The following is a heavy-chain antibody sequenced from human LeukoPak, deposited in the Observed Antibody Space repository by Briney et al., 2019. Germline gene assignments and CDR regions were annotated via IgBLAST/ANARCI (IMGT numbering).Heavy chain of an antibody. CDR2: IYYSGST. J-gene: IGHJ4*02. Sequence: PSETLSLTCTVSGGSISSYYWSWIRQPPGKGLEWIGYIYYSGSTNYNPSLKSRVTISVDTSKNQFSLKLSSVTAADTAVYYCARDRRVAGTRGFDYWGQGTLVTVSS. CDR3: ARDRRVAGTRGFDY. CDR1: GGSISSYY. D-gene: IGHD6-19*01. V-gene: IGHV4-59*01.